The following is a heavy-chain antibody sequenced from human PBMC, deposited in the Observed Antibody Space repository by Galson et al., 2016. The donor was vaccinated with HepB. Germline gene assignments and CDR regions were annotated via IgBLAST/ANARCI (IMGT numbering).Heavy chain of an antibody. D-gene: IGHD1-26*01. CDR1: GFTFSSYW. Sequence: SLRLPCAGSGFTFSSYWMTWVRQAPGKGLEWVANIKQDGSEKYYVDSVKGRFTISRDNAKNSLYLQTNSLSAEDTAVYYCARDRGGTYSNCFDYWGQGTMVTVSS. CDR2: IKQDGSEK. J-gene: IGHJ4*02. CDR3: ARDRGGTYSNCFDY. V-gene: IGHV3-7*03.